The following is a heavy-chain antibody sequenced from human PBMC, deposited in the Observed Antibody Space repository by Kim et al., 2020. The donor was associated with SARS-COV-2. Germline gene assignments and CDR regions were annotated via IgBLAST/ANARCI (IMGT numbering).Heavy chain of an antibody. D-gene: IGHD1-7*01. CDR3: ARDQDNWNYGWFDP. J-gene: IGHJ5*02. Sequence: TPSHKRPVPITVDTSKNQFSLKLSSVTAADTAVYYCARDQDNWNYGWFDPWGQGTLVTVSS. V-gene: IGHV4-59*01.